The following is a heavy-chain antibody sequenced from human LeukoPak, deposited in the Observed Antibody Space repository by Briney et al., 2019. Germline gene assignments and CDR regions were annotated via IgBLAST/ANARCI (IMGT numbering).Heavy chain of an antibody. D-gene: IGHD3-22*01. CDR1: GFTFSSYA. CDR2: ISGSGGST. Sequence: GGSLRLSCAASGFTFSSYAMSWVRQAPGEGLEWGSAISGSGGSTYYADSVKGRFTISRDNSKSTLYLQMNSLRAEDTAVYYCAKDPIYDSSGTDYWGQGTLVTVSS. CDR3: AKDPIYDSSGTDY. J-gene: IGHJ4*02. V-gene: IGHV3-23*01.